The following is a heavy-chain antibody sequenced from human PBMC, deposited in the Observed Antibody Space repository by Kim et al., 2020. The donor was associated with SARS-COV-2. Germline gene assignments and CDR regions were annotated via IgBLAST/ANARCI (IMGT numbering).Heavy chain of an antibody. V-gene: IGHV4-59*13. CDR1: GGSISSYY. CDR3: ARVGQSRSWSLPLDY. CDR2: IYYSGST. J-gene: IGHJ4*02. Sequence: SETLSLTCTVSGGSISSYYWSWIRQPPGKGLEWIGYIYYSGSTNYNPSLKSRVTISVDTSKNQFSLKLSSVTAADTAVYYCARVGQSRSWSLPLDYWGQGTLVTVSS. D-gene: IGHD6-13*01.